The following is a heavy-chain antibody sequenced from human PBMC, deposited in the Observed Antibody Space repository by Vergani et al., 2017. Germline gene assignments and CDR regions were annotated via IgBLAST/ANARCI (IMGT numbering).Heavy chain of an antibody. CDR1: GFTFSSYW. D-gene: IGHD4-17*01. CDR2: INSDGSRT. CDR3: ARGGDYVHYDYGMDV. V-gene: IGHV3-74*01. J-gene: IGHJ6*02. Sequence: EVQLVESGGGLVQPGGSLRLSCAASGFTFSSYWMHWVRQAPGKGLVLVSRINSDGSRTRYADSVKGRFTISRDNAKSTLYLQMNSLRAEDTAVYYCARGGDYVHYDYGMDVWGQGTTVTVSS.